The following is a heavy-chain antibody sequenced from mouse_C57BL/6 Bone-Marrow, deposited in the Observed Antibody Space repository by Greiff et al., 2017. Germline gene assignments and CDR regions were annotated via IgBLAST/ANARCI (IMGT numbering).Heavy chain of an antibody. Sequence: EVQLQESGPELVKPGASVKISCKASGYSFTGYYMNWVKQSPEKSLEWIGEINPSTGGTTYNQKFKAKATLTVDKSSSTAYMQLKSLTSEDSAVYYCARSSLYYGSMDYWGQGTSVTVSS. CDR3: ARSSLYYGSMDY. J-gene: IGHJ4*01. V-gene: IGHV1-42*01. CDR2: INPSTGGT. CDR1: GYSFTGYY. D-gene: IGHD1-1*01.